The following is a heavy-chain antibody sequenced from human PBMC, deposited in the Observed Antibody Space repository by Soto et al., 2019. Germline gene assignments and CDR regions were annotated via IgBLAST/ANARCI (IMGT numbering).Heavy chain of an antibody. D-gene: IGHD6-13*01. V-gene: IGHV4-4*07. J-gene: IGHJ4*02. Sequence: KPSETLSLTCTVSGDSISNYYWSWIRQPAGKGLAWIGRIYSTGSTNYNPSLRSRVTMSVDTSKNQVSLKLRSVTAADTGLYYCARDKCSSNWYYFDSWGQGTLVTVSS. CDR1: GDSISNYY. CDR2: IYSTGST. CDR3: ARDKCSSNWYYFDS.